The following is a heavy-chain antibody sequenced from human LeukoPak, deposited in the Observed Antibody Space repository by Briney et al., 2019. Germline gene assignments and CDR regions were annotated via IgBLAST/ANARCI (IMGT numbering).Heavy chain of an antibody. CDR1: GFTFRSYG. CDR2: ISYDGSKK. V-gene: IGHV3-30*03. D-gene: IGHD3-10*01. Sequence: PGGSLRLSCAASGFTFRSYGMHWVRQAPGKGLEWVAVISYDGSKKYYADSVKGRFTISRDNSRTTLYLQMNSLRAEDTAVYYCARDQARITMVRGVIGYFDYWGQGTLVTVSS. CDR3: ARDQARITMVRGVIGYFDY. J-gene: IGHJ4*02.